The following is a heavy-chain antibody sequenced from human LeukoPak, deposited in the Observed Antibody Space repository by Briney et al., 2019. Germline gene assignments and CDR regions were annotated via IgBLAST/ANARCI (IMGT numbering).Heavy chain of an antibody. CDR3: RAAHSSSATRFFDY. V-gene: IGHV4-34*01. J-gene: IGHJ4*02. Sequence: KTSETLSLTCAVYGGSFSGYYWSWIRQPPGKGLELIGEINHSGSTNYNPSLKSRVTISVDTSKNQFSLKLSSVTAADTAVYYCRAAHSSSATRFFDYWGQGTLVTVSS. CDR1: GGSFSGYY. D-gene: IGHD6-6*01. CDR2: INHSGST.